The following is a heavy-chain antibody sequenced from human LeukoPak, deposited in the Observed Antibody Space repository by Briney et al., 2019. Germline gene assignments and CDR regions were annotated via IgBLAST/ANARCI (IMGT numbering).Heavy chain of an antibody. D-gene: IGHD2-21*02. V-gene: IGHV3-74*01. CDR2: INSDGSST. CDR3: ARGAYCGGDCSFDY. CDR1: GFTFSSYW. J-gene: IGHJ4*02. Sequence: GGSLRLSCAASGFTFSSYWMHWVRQAPGKGLVWVSRINSDGSSTSYADSVKGQFTISRDNAKNSLYLQMNSLRAEDTALYYCARGAYCGGDCSFDYWGQGTLVTVSS.